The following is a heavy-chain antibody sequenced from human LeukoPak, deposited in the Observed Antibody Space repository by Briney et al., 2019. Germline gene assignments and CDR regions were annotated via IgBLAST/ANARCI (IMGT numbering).Heavy chain of an antibody. CDR1: GGSISSGSYY. J-gene: IGHJ4*02. D-gene: IGHD3-16*02. V-gene: IGHV4-61*02. Sequence: SETLSLTCTVAGGSISSGSYYWSWIRQPAGKRLEWIGRIYTTGSTSYNPSLKSRVPILGDTSKNQFSLKLSSVTAADTAVYYCARRYDYVWGSYRYGYYFDYWGQGTLVTVSS. CDR2: IYTTGST. CDR3: ARRYDYVWGSYRYGYYFDY.